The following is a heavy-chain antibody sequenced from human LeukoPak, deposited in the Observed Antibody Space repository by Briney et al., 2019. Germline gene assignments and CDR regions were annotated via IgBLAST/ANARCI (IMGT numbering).Heavy chain of an antibody. D-gene: IGHD1-26*01. V-gene: IGHV1-2*02. CDR3: ARDPLPSQWYSGGPFEY. CDR1: GYTFTGYY. J-gene: IGHJ4*02. CDR2: INPNSGGT. Sequence: ASVKVSCKAFGYTFTGYYMHWVRQAPGQGLEWMGWINPNSGGTNYAQKFQGRVTMTRDTSISTAYMELSRLRSDDTAVYYCARDPLPSQWYSGGPFEYWGQGTLVTVSS.